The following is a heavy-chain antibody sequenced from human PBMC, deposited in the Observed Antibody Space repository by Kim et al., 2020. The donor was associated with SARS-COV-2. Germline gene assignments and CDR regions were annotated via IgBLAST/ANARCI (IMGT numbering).Heavy chain of an antibody. Sequence: GGSLRLSCAASGFTFSNAWMSWVRQAPGKGLEWVGSIKSKTDGGTTDYAAPVKGRFTISRDDPKNSLYMHMNSLKTEETDRYYCTTNSYYYYRSGKRLRVSWGQGTLVTVSS. CDR3: TTNSYYYYRSGKRLRVS. V-gene: IGHV3-15*01. CDR1: GFTFSNAW. D-gene: IGHD3-22*01. J-gene: IGHJ4*02. CDR2: IKSKTDGGTT.